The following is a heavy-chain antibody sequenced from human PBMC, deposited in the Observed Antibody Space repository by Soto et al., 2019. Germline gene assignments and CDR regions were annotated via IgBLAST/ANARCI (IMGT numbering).Heavy chain of an antibody. CDR3: ARGSTPPFDP. J-gene: IGHJ5*02. CDR2: INHSGST. Sequence: SETLSLTCAVYGGSFSGYHWSWIRQPPGKGLEWIGEINHSGSTNYNPSLKSRVTISVDTSKNQFSLKLSSVTAADTAVYYCARGSTPPFDPWGQGTLVTVSS. V-gene: IGHV4-34*01. D-gene: IGHD2-2*01. CDR1: GGSFSGYH.